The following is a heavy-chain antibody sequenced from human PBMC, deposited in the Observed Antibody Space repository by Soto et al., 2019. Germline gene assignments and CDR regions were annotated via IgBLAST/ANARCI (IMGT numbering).Heavy chain of an antibody. CDR3: ATHETYYDILTGYYAYYYYYGMDV. Sequence: GGSLRLSCATSGFTFTSYAISWVRQAPGKGLEWVSAISGSGGSTYYADSVKGRFTISRDNSKNTLYLQMNSLRAEDTAVYYCATHETYYDILTGYYAYYYYYGMDVWGQGTTVTVSS. CDR2: ISGSGGST. V-gene: IGHV3-23*01. J-gene: IGHJ6*02. D-gene: IGHD3-9*01. CDR1: GFTFTSYA.